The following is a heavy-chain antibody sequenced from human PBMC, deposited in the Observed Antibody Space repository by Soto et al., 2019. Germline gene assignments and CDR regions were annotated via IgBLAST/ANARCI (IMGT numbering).Heavy chain of an antibody. CDR2: IVVGSGNT. Sequence: QMQLVQSGPEVKKPGTSVKVSCKASGFTFPSSAVQWVRQARGQRLEWIARIVVGSGNTNYAQKFQERLTISRDMSTNTAYTELSSLGSDETAVYYCAAVRYYYDTSGTYFDYWGQGTLVTVSS. D-gene: IGHD3-22*01. V-gene: IGHV1-58*01. J-gene: IGHJ4*02. CDR1: GFTFPSSA. CDR3: AAVRYYYDTSGTYFDY.